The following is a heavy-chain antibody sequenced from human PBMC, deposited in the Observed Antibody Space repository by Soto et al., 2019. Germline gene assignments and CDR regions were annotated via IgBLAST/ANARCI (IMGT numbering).Heavy chain of an antibody. CDR1: GFTFSSYG. CDR3: ARVGWSSTSCYVGYYYYYYGMDV. Sequence: QVQLVESGGGVVQPGRSLRLSCAASGFTFSSYGMHWVRQAPGKGLEWVAVIWYDGSNKYYADSVKGRFTISRDNSKNTLYLQMNSLRAEDTAVYYCARVGWSSTSCYVGYYYYYYGMDVWGQGTTVTVSS. J-gene: IGHJ6*02. CDR2: IWYDGSNK. V-gene: IGHV3-33*01. D-gene: IGHD2-2*01.